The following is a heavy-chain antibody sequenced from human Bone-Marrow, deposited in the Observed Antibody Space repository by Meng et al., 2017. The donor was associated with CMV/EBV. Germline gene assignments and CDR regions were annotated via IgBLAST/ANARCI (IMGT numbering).Heavy chain of an antibody. CDR1: GGSISSSSYY. Sequence: SETLSLTCTVSGGSISSSSYYWGWIRQPPGKGLEWIGSIYYSGSTYYNPSLKSRVTISVDTSKNQFSLKLSSVTAADTAVYYCARMWELQGAFDYWGQGTLVTGYS. V-gene: IGHV4-39*01. CDR3: ARMWELQGAFDY. J-gene: IGHJ4*02. CDR2: IYYSGST. D-gene: IGHD1-26*01.